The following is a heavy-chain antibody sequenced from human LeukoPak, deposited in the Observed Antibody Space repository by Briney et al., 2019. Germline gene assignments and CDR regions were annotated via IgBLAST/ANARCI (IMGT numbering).Heavy chain of an antibody. J-gene: IGHJ4*02. CDR1: GFSFSNYA. Sequence: AGRSLRLSCAASGFSFSNYAMHWVRQAPGKGLEWVAVISYDGSNKYYADSVKGRFTISRDNSKNTLYLQMNSLRAEDTAVYYCASHYYDSSGYYPPGRFDYWGQGTLVTVSS. V-gene: IGHV3-30-3*01. CDR2: ISYDGSNK. D-gene: IGHD3-22*01. CDR3: ASHYYDSSGYYPPGRFDY.